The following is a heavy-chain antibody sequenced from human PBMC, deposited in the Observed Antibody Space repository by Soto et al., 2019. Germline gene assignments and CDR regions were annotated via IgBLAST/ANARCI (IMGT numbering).Heavy chain of an antibody. J-gene: IGHJ5*02. CDR2: ISYDGSNK. D-gene: IGHD6-19*01. V-gene: IGHV3-30*15. CDR3: AGVQRSNGWYVPHP. CDR1: GFTFSSYA. Sequence: QVQLVESGGGVVQPGRPLRLSCAASGFTFSSYATHWVRQAPGKWLEWVAVISYDGSNKYYADSVKGRFTVSRDNFKNRLYLQMSSLTAGGTARYYCAGVQRSNGWYVPHPWFHGGMVAVSS.